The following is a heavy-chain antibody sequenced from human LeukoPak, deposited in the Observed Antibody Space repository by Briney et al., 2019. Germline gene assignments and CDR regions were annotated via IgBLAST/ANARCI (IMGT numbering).Heavy chain of an antibody. CDR3: VKGAWLDY. V-gene: IGHV3-23*01. CDR2: IRGSGGTT. CDR1: GFTFSPFD. J-gene: IGHJ4*02. D-gene: IGHD5-12*01. Sequence: GGSLRLSCVASGFTFSPFDMSWVRQAPGKGLEWVSVIRGSGGTTYYSDSVRGRFTISRDTSKNTLFLQMNSLRAEDTALYFCVKGAWLDYWGQGTLVTVSS.